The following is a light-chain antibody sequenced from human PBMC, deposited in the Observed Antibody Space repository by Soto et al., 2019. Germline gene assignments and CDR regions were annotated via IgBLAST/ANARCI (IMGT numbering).Light chain of an antibody. CDR2: KAS. CDR1: QGISSW. Sequence: IQMTQSPFSVSASVGDRVTITCRASQGISSWLAWYQQKPGKSPTLLIYKASNLQTGVPSRFIGSGSGTDFTLTTSSLQPEDFATYYCQQTSSFPLTFGGGTKVEIK. CDR3: QQTSSFPLT. J-gene: IGKJ4*01. V-gene: IGKV1-12*01.